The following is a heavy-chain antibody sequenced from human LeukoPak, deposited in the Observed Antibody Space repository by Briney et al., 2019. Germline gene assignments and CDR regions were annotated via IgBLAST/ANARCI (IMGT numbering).Heavy chain of an antibody. CDR3: ARGLVTVDY. CDR1: GFIFSDYY. J-gene: IGHJ4*02. D-gene: IGHD3-9*01. V-gene: IGHV3-7*01. CDR2: IKQDGSEK. Sequence: GGSLRLSCAASGFIFSDYYMSWIRQAPGKGVEWVANIKQDGSEKYYVDSVKGRFTISRDNAKNSLYLQMNSLRAEDTAVYYCARGLVTVDYWGQGTLVTVSP.